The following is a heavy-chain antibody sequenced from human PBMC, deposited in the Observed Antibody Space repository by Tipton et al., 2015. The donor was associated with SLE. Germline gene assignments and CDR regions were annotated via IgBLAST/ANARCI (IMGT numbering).Heavy chain of an antibody. CDR3: ARGGIAVAGTDD. CDR2: INHSGST. CDR1: GGSFSGYY. V-gene: IGHV4-34*01. J-gene: IGHJ4*02. Sequence: TLSLTCAVYGGSFSGYYWSWIRQPPGKGLEWIGEINHSGSTNYNPSLKSRVTISVDTSKNQFSLKLSSVTAADTAVYYCARGGIAVAGTDDWGQGTLVTVPS. D-gene: IGHD6-19*01.